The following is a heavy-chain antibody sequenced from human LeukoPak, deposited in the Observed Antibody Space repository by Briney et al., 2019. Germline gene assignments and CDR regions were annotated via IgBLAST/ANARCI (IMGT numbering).Heavy chain of an antibody. CDR3: ARMAPGNWFDP. J-gene: IGHJ5*02. V-gene: IGHV1-3*01. CDR1: GYTFTSYA. Sequence: GASVKVSCKASGYTFTSYAMHWVRQASGQRLEWMGWINAGNGNTKYSQKFQGRVTIARDTFASTAYMELSSLRSEDTAVYYCARMAPGNWFDPWGQGTLVTVSS. CDR2: INAGNGNT. D-gene: IGHD5-24*01.